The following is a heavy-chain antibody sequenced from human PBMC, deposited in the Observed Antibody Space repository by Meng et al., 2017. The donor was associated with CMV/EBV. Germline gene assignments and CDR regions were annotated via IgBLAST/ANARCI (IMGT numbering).Heavy chain of an antibody. J-gene: IGHJ4*02. CDR2: IYCSGST. D-gene: IGHD2-2*01. Sequence: GSLRLSCTVSGGSISSYYWSWIRQPPGKGLEWIGYIYCSGSTNYNPSLKSRVTISVDTSKNQFSLKLSSVTAADTAVYYCARVGGDIVVVPALGYFDYWGQGTLVTVSS. CDR1: GGSISSYY. V-gene: IGHV4-59*12. CDR3: ARVGGDIVVVPALGYFDY.